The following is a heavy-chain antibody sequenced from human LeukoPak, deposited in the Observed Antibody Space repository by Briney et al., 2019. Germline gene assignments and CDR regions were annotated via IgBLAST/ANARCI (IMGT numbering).Heavy chain of an antibody. Sequence: PGGSLRLSCAASGFTFSSYGMHWVRQAPGKGLEWVAVISYDGSNKYYADSVKGRFTISRDNSKNTLYLQMNGLRAEDTAVYYCAKDLYQLLYYFDYWGQGTLATVPS. CDR2: ISYDGSNK. CDR1: GFTFSSYG. CDR3: AKDLYQLLYYFDY. V-gene: IGHV3-30*18. D-gene: IGHD2-2*01. J-gene: IGHJ4*02.